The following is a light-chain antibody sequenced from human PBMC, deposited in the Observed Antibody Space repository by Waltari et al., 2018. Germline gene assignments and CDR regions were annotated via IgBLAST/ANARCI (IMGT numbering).Light chain of an antibody. V-gene: IGKV1-39*01. Sequence: IEMTQSPSSLSASVGDRVTITCRASQSISTSLNWYQQIPGKAPKLLIYLASTLQSGVPSRFSGSGSGTDFSLTISSLQPEDFATYYCQHFKTYPITFGQGTRLEIK. CDR2: LAS. CDR3: QHFKTYPIT. CDR1: QSISTS. J-gene: IGKJ5*01.